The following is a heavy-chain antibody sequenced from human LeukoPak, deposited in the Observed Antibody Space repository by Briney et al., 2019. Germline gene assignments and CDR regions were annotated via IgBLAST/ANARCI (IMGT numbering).Heavy chain of an antibody. CDR3: ARDVQQLANYYYYGLDV. Sequence: ASVKVSCKASGYTFTGYYMHWVRQAPGQGLEWMGWINPNSGGANYAQKFQGRVTMTRDTSISTAYMELNRLRSDDTAVYYCARDVQQLANYYYYGLDVWGQGTTVTVSS. CDR2: INPNSGGA. CDR1: GYTFTGYY. J-gene: IGHJ6*02. D-gene: IGHD6-13*01. V-gene: IGHV1-2*02.